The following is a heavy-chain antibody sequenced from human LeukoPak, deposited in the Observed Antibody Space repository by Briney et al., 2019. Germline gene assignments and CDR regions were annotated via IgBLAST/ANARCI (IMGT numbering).Heavy chain of an antibody. Sequence: PSETLSLTCTVSGGSISSYYWSWIRQPPGKGLEWIGYIYYSGSTNYNPSLKSRVTISVDTSKNQFSLKLSSVTAADTAVYYCARSDYYDSSGYYWGQGTLVTVSS. V-gene: IGHV4-59*01. CDR2: IYYSGST. CDR3: ARSDYYDSSGYY. J-gene: IGHJ4*02. D-gene: IGHD3-22*01. CDR1: GGSISSYY.